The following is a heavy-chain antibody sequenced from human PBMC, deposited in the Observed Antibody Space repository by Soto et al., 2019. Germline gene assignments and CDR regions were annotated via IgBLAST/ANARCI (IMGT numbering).Heavy chain of an antibody. CDR1: GASISNTEW. D-gene: IGHD2-8*01. CDR2: VHHSGNT. CDR3: AKWHPLNP. J-gene: IGHJ5*02. Sequence: QVQLQQSGPGLVKPSGTLSLTCTVSGASISNTEWWHWVRQPPGKGLEWIGEVHHSGNTNYNPSLKSRVTMSVDKSKNQFSLMLRSVTAADTAVYYCAKWHPLNPWGQGTLVTVSS. V-gene: IGHV4-4*02.